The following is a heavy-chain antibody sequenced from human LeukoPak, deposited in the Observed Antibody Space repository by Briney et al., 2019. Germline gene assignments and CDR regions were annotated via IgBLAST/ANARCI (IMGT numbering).Heavy chain of an antibody. V-gene: IGHV1-2*06. CDR1: GYTFTGYY. D-gene: IGHD3-22*01. J-gene: IGHJ4*02. Sequence: ASVKVSCKASGYTFTGYYMHWVRQAPGQGLEWMGRINPNSGGTNYAQKFQGRVTMTRDTSISTAYMELSGLRSDDTAVYYCARDLYYDSSGYTYFDYWGQGTLVTVSS. CDR3: ARDLYYDSSGYTYFDY. CDR2: INPNSGGT.